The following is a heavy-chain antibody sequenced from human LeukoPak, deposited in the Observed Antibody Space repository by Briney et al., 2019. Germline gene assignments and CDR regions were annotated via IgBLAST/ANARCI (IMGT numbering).Heavy chain of an antibody. V-gene: IGHV3-21*01. CDR2: ISSSSSYI. J-gene: IGHJ4*02. Sequence: PGGSLRLSCAASGFTFSSYSMNWVRQAPGKGLEWVSSISSSSSYIYYADSVKGRLTISRDNAKNSLYLQMNSLRAEDTAVYYCARVWFGEPHLDYWGQGTLVTVSS. CDR3: ARVWFGEPHLDY. CDR1: GFTFSSYS. D-gene: IGHD3-10*01.